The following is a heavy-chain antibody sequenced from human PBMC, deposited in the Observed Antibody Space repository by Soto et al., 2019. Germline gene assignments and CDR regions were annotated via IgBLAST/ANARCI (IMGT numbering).Heavy chain of an antibody. CDR2: ISNTGST. D-gene: IGHD2-15*01. J-gene: IGHJ4*02. CDR1: GFTVSNDY. CDR3: AKVNVVVVAATFEYEYYFDY. Sequence: GGSLRLSCVASGFTVSNDYMSWVRQAPGRGLEWVSAISNTGSTYYAGSVKGRSTISRDSSTNTLYLEVNSLRADDTAVYYCAKVNVVVVAATFEYEYYFDYWGQGTLVTVSS. V-gene: IGHV3-53*01.